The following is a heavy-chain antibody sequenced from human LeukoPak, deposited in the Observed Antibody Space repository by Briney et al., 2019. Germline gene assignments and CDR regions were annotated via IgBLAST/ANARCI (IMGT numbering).Heavy chain of an antibody. CDR2: IYYSGST. V-gene: IGHV4-59*11. J-gene: IGHJ3*02. D-gene: IGHD3-3*01. CDR3: ARDVGGYDFWSGYYNDAFDI. CDR1: GGSISSHY. Sequence: SETLSLTCTVSGGSISSHYWSWIRQPPGKALEWIGYIYYSGSTNYNPSLKSRVTISVDTSKNQFSLKLSSVTAADTAVYYCARDVGGYDFWSGYYNDAFDIWGQGTMVTVSS.